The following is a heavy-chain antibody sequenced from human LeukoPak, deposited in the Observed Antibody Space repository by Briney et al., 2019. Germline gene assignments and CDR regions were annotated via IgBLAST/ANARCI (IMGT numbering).Heavy chain of an antibody. V-gene: IGHV6-1*01. CDR3: ARDWGTLTDGFDI. CDR1: GDSVSTNSAT. Sequence: SQTLSLTCAISGDSVSTNSATWNWIRQSPSRGLEWLGRTYYRSKWYNDYAISVRSRITINPDTSKNQFSLQLNSVTPEDTAVYYCARDWGTLTDGFDIWGQGTMVIVSS. D-gene: IGHD3-16*01. CDR2: TYYRSKWYN. J-gene: IGHJ3*02.